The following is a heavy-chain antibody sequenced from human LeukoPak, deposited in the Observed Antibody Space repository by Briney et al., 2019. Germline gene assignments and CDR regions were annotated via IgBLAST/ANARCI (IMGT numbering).Heavy chain of an antibody. J-gene: IGHJ4*02. CDR3: ARGSRRTGLFDY. V-gene: IGHV6-1*01. CDR2: TYFRSKWHN. Sequence: SQTLSLTCAISGDSVSNNRTTWSWIRQSPSRGLEWLGRTYFRSKWHNDYAVSVKTRITINPDTSKNQFSLQLNSVTPEDTAVYYCARGSRRTGLFDYWSQGTLVTVSS. CDR1: GDSVSNNRTT. D-gene: IGHD1-14*01.